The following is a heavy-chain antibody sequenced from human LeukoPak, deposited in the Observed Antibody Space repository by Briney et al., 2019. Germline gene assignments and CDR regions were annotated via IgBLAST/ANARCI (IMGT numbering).Heavy chain of an antibody. J-gene: IGHJ6*03. CDR1: GFTVSSNY. V-gene: IGHV3-53*01. CDR3: ASGSGSYRTPYYYMDV. Sequence: GGSLRLSCAASGFTVSSNYMSWVRQAPGKGLEWASVIYSGGSTYYADSVKGRFTISRDNSKNTLYLQMSSLRAEDTAVYYCASGSGSYRTPYYYMDVWGTGTAVTVSS. D-gene: IGHD3-10*01. CDR2: IYSGGST.